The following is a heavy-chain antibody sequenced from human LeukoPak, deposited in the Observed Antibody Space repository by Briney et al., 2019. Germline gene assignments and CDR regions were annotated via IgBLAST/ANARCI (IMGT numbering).Heavy chain of an antibody. J-gene: IGHJ4*02. Sequence: GGSLRLSCAASGFTFSSYAMHWVRQAPGKGLEWVAVISYDGSNKYYADSVKGRFTISRDNSKNTLYLQMNSLRAEDTAVYYCASQYQNTYYYDSSGYGGERPVDYWGQGTLVTVSS. V-gene: IGHV3-30-3*01. CDR2: ISYDGSNK. CDR3: ASQYQNTYYYDSSGYGGERPVDY. CDR1: GFTFSSYA. D-gene: IGHD3-22*01.